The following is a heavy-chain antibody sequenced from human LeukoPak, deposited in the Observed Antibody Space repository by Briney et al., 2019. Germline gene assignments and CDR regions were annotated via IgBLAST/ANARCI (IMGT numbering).Heavy chain of an antibody. V-gene: IGHV4-4*07. CDR2: IYTSGST. CDR1: GGSISNYY. D-gene: IGHD3-22*01. Sequence: SETLSLTCTVSGGSISNYYWSWIRQPAGKGLEWIGRIYTSGSTNYNPSLKSRVTMSVDTSKNQFSLKLSSVTAADTAVYYCARAPSNYYDSSGYPDVWGQGTTVTVSS. CDR3: ARAPSNYYDSSGYPDV. J-gene: IGHJ6*02.